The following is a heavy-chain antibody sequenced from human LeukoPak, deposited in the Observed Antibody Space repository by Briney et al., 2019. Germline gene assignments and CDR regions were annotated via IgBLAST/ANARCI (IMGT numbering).Heavy chain of an antibody. V-gene: IGHV1-2*02. CDR2: INPNSGGT. J-gene: IGHJ4*02. CDR1: GYTFTGYY. D-gene: IGHD3-10*01. CDR3: ARGPHYYGSGTLPYFDY. Sequence: ASVKVSCKASGYTFTGYYMHWVRQAPGQGLEWMGWINPNSGGTNYAQKFQGRVTMTRDTSISTAYMELSRLRSDDTAVYYCARGPHYYGSGTLPYFDYWGQGTLVTVSP.